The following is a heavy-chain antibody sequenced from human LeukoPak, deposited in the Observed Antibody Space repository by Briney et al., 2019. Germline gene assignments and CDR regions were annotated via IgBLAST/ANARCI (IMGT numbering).Heavy chain of an antibody. CDR1: GFTFSSYA. CDR2: IGAGGTFT. D-gene: IGHD4-17*01. CDR3: AKDLAYTAYGYYFDY. V-gene: IGHV3-23*01. Sequence: GGSLRLSCTASGFTFSSYAMNWVRQAPGKGLEWVSGIGAGGTFTYYADSVKGRFTIFRGNSRNTLYLQMNSLRADDTAVYYCAKDLAYTAYGYYFDYCVRGTLVTVSS. J-gene: IGHJ4*02.